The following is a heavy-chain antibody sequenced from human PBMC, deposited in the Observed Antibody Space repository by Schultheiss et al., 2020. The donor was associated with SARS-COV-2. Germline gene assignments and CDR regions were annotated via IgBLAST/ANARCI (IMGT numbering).Heavy chain of an antibody. CDR3: AKDLEQLARNGMDV. CDR1: GGTFSSYA. J-gene: IGHJ6*02. D-gene: IGHD6-6*01. Sequence: ASVKVSCKASGGTFSSYAISWVRQAPGQGLEWMGIINPSGGSTSYAQKFQGRVTMTRDTSTSTVYMELSSLRSEDTAVYYCAKDLEQLARNGMDVWGQGTTVTVAS. V-gene: IGHV1-46*01. CDR2: INPSGGST.